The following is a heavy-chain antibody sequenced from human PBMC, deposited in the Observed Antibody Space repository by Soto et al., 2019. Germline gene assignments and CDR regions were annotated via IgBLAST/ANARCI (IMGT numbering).Heavy chain of an antibody. CDR1: SAPVSSSTYT. Sequence: SETLSLTCTVSSAPVSSSTYTWGWIRQPPGKGLEWIGSIYYGGSTYYNPSLNSRVTVSVDTSKNQFSLKMTSVTAADTAVYYCARGRGYYYGRSGYYFDQWGQGALVTVSS. CDR3: ARGRGYYYGRSGYYFDQ. D-gene: IGHD3-22*01. J-gene: IGHJ4*02. CDR2: IYYGGST. V-gene: IGHV4-39*01.